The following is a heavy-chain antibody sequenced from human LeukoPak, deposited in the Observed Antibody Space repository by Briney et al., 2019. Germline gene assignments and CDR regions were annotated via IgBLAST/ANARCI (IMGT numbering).Heavy chain of an antibody. CDR1: GGSFSGYY. Sequence: TSETLSLTCAVYGGSFSGYYWSWIRQPPGKGLEWIGEINHSGSTNYNPSLKRRVTISVDTSKNQFSLKLRSVTAADTAVYYCARGGYDSSGYYIHFFDYWGQGTLVTVSS. J-gene: IGHJ4*02. CDR3: ARGGYDSSGYYIHFFDY. CDR2: INHSGST. D-gene: IGHD3-22*01. V-gene: IGHV4-34*01.